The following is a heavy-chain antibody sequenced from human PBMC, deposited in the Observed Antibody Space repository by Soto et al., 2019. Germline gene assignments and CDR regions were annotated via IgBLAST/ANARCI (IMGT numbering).Heavy chain of an antibody. CDR1: GFSFGASW. Sequence: GGSLRLSFAACGFSFGASWMAWVRQAPGKGLEWVADIKQDGSEKNYVDSVKGRVTISRDNAKNSLYLQMNSLRAEDTAVYYCARDPHYGAIDYWGLGTLVTVSS. CDR3: ARDPHYGAIDY. V-gene: IGHV3-7*01. D-gene: IGHD3-10*01. J-gene: IGHJ4*02. CDR2: IKQDGSEK.